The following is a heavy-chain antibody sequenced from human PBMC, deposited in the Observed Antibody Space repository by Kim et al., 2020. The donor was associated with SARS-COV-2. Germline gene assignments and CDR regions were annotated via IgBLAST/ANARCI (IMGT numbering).Heavy chain of an antibody. V-gene: IGHV4-34*01. CDR3: ARGSSITMVRGTLGY. Sequence: PSLKSRVTISVDTSKNQFSLKLSSVTAADTAVYYCARGSSITMVRGTLGYWGQGTLVTVSS. D-gene: IGHD3-10*01. J-gene: IGHJ4*02.